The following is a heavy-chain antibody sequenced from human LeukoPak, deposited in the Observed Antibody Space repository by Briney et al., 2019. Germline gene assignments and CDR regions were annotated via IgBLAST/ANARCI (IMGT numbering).Heavy chain of an antibody. CDR2: ISSSGSTI. CDR1: GFTFSDYY. V-gene: IGHV3-11*01. D-gene: IGHD6-13*01. Sequence: GGSLRLSCAASGFTFSDYYMSWIRQAPGKGLEWVSYISSSGSTIYYADSVEGRFTISRDNAKNSLYLQMNSLRAEDTAVYYCARDHDSSWYSHYGMDVWGQGTTVGVSS. CDR3: ARDHDSSWYSHYGMDV. J-gene: IGHJ6*02.